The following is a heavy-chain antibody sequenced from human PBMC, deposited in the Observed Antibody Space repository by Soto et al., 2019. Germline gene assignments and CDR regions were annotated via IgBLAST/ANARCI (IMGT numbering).Heavy chain of an antibody. J-gene: IGHJ4*02. D-gene: IGHD6-19*01. V-gene: IGHV1-18*01. CDR1: GYTFISYG. CDR2: INAFNGNT. Sequence: QVQLVQSGAEVKKPGASVKVSCKASGYTFISYGISWVRQAPGQGLEWMGWINAFNGNTNYAQKLQGRVTMTRDTSTSTGYMELRSLRSDDTAVYYCARDPVAGTYFDYWGKGTLVTVSS. CDR3: ARDPVAGTYFDY.